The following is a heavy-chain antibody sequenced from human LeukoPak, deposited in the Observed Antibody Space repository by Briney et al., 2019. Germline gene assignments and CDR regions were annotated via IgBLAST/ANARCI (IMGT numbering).Heavy chain of an antibody. V-gene: IGHV3-74*01. CDR2: IRSEGSDT. CDR3: ARDWFHAIDY. D-gene: IGHD2/OR15-2a*01. CDR1: GFTFSDTW. J-gene: IGHJ4*02. Sequence: GESLKISCAASGFTFSDTWMHWVRQAPGEGLVWVSRIRSEGSDTRYAESVKGRFTISRDNAKNTLYLQMNSLRAEDTAVYYCARDWFHAIDYWGQGTLVTVSS.